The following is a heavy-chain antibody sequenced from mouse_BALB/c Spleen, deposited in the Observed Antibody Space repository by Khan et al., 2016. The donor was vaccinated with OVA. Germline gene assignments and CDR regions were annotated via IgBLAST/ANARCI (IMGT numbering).Heavy chain of an antibody. CDR2: ITYSGST. CDR1: GYSITSDYA. Sequence: EVQLQESGPGLVKPSQSLSLTCTVTGYSITSDYAWNWIRQFPGNKLEWMGYITYSGSTSYNPSLKSRISITRDTSKNQFFLQLNSVTTEDTATXFCARINVWGAGTTVTVSS. CDR3: ARINV. V-gene: IGHV3-2*02. J-gene: IGHJ1*01.